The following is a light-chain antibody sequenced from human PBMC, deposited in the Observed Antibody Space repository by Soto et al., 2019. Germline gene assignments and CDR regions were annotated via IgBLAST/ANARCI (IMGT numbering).Light chain of an antibody. V-gene: IGLV2-14*03. J-gene: IGLJ1*01. CDR3: SSYTSSSTLYV. Sequence: SVLTQPASVSGAPGQSITISCTGTSSDVGGYNYVSWYQQHPGKAPRLIKHDVTNRRSGVSNRVSGAKSGNTASLTLSRLQAEYEADYYFSSYTSSSTLYVFAAGSKVTVL. CDR1: SSDVGGYNY. CDR2: DVT.